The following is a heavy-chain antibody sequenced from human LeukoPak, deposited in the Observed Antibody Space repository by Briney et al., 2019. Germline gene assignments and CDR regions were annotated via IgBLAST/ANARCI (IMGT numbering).Heavy chain of an antibody. V-gene: IGHV1-58*01. CDR1: GFTFTSSA. D-gene: IGHD2-2*01. J-gene: IGHJ4*02. CDR3: AAGEYCSSTSCPSGDY. CDR2: IVVGSGNT. Sequence: ASVKVSCKASGFTFTSSAVQWVRQARGQRLEWIGWIVVGSGNTNYAQKFQERVTITRDMSTSTAYMELSSLRSEDTAVYYCAAGEYCSSTSCPSGDYWGQGTLVTVSS.